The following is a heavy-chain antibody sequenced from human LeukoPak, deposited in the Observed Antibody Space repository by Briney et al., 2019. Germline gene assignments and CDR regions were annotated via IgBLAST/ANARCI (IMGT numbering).Heavy chain of an antibody. Sequence: GGSLRLSCAASGFTFSSYEMNWVRQAPGKGLEWVSYISSSGSTIYYADSVKGRFTISRDNAKNSLYLQMNSLRAEDTAVCYCARGSLGFVSDYWGQGTLVTVSS. CDR3: ARGSLGFVSDY. CDR2: ISSSGSTI. J-gene: IGHJ4*02. D-gene: IGHD3-10*01. CDR1: GFTFSSYE. V-gene: IGHV3-48*03.